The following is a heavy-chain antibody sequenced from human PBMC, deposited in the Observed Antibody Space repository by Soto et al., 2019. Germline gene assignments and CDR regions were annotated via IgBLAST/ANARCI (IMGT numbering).Heavy chain of an antibody. Sequence: ASVKVSCKASGYTFTNYAISWVRQAPGQGLEWMGWISGYNGNTNYAQKLQGRVTMTTDTSTSTAYMDLRSLRSDDTAVYYCARVSLRSARYFFDYWGQGTLVIVSS. CDR3: ARVSLRSARYFFDY. V-gene: IGHV1-18*01. CDR1: GYTFTNYA. J-gene: IGHJ4*02. D-gene: IGHD6-25*01. CDR2: ISGYNGNT.